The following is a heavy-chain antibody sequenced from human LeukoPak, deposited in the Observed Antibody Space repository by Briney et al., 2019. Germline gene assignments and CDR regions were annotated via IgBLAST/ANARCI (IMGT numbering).Heavy chain of an antibody. V-gene: IGHV4-61*01. Sequence: SETLSLTCTVSGGSVSSGSYYWSWIRQPPGKGLEWIGYIYYSGSTNHNPSLKSRVTISVDTSKNQFSLKLSSVTAADTAVYYCARVVPAAIFDYWGQGTLVTVSS. D-gene: IGHD2-2*01. CDR1: GGSVSSGSYY. J-gene: IGHJ4*02. CDR2: IYYSGST. CDR3: ARVVPAAIFDY.